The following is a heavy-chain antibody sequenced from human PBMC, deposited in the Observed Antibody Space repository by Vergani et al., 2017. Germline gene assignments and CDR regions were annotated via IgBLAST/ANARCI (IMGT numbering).Heavy chain of an antibody. CDR2: IHHRGST. J-gene: IGHJ4*02. V-gene: IGHV4-59*08. D-gene: IGHD5-18*01. CDR1: GDSMNSDY. CDR3: ARHVSHTAGDY. Sequence: QVQLQESGPGLVRPSETMSLTCTVSGDSMNSDYWSWIRQSPGKGLEWIGYIHHRGSTNYNPSIKSRVTLSVDTSKNQFSLKLNSVTAADTAVYYCARHVSHTAGDYWGQGTLVTVSS.